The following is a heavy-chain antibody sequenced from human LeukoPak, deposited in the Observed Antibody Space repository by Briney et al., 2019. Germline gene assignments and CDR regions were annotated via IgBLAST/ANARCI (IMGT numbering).Heavy chain of an antibody. CDR1: GFDFRDYF. Sequence: GASVKVSCKASGFDFRDYFIHWVRQAPGQGLEWMGWINTNTGNPTYAQGFIGRFVFSLDTSVSTAYLQISSLKAEDTAVYYCARAEGYCSGSTCYLYWGQGTLVTVSS. CDR3: ARAEGYCSGSTCYLY. CDR2: INTNTGNP. J-gene: IGHJ4*02. D-gene: IGHD2-15*01. V-gene: IGHV7-4-1*02.